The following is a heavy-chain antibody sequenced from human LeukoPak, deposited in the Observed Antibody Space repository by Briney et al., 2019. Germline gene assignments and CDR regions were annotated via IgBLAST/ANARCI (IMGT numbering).Heavy chain of an antibody. CDR3: ARDCSGGSCYSLWMGY. V-gene: IGHV1-69*10. Sequence: GASVKVSCKASGGTFSSYAISWVRQAPGQGLEWMGGIIPILGIANYAQKFQGRVTITADKSTSTAYMELSSLRSEDTAVYYCARDCSGGSCYSLWMGYWGQGTLVTVSS. J-gene: IGHJ4*02. CDR2: IIPILGIA. CDR1: GGTFSSYA. D-gene: IGHD2-15*01.